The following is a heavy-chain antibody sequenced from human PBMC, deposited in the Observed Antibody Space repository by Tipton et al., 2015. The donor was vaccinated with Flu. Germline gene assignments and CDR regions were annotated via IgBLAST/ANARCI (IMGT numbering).Heavy chain of an antibody. CDR2: ICQSGST. CDR1: ADSIGRSYC. J-gene: IGHJ4*02. V-gene: IGHV4-38-2*02. D-gene: IGHD5-12*01. Sequence: LRLSCSVSADSIGRSYCWGWIRQPPGKGLEWIGNICQSGSTYVNLSLMGRVTISVDSSKNQFSLKLTSVTAADTAVYYCARGSGYAGDYFGQGTLVTVSS. CDR3: ARGSGYAGDY.